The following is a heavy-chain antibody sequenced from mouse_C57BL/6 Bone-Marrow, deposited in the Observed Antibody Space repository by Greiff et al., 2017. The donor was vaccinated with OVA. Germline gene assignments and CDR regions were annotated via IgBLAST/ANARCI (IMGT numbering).Heavy chain of an antibody. V-gene: IGHV1-69*01. CDR1: GYTFTSYW. J-gene: IGHJ2*01. CDR2: IDPSDSYT. CDR3: ARLLHTTVVDY. Sequence: QVQLQQPGAELVMPGASVKLSCKASGYTFTSYWMHWVKQRPGQGLEWIGEIDPSDSYTNYNQKFKGKSTLTVDKSSSTAYMQLSSLTSEDSAVYYCARLLHTTVVDYWGQGTTLTVSS. D-gene: IGHD1-1*01.